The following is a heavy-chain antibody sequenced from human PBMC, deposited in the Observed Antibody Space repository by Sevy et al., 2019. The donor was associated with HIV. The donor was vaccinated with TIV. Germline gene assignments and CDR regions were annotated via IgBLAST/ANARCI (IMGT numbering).Heavy chain of an antibody. V-gene: IGHV4-34*01. CDR2: INHSGST. CDR1: GGSFSGYY. D-gene: IGHD3-10*01. J-gene: IGHJ6*02. Sequence: SETLSLTCAVYGGSFSGYYWSWIRQPPGKGLEWIGEINHSGSTNYNPSLKSRVTISVDTSKNQFSLKLSSLTAADTAVYYCASSLLLWFGELPKAYYGMDVWGQGTTVTVSS. CDR3: ASSLLLWFGELPKAYYGMDV.